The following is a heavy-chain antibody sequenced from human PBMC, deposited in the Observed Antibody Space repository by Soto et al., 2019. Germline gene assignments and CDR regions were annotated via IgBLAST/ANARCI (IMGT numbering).Heavy chain of an antibody. Sequence: PSETLSLTCAVYGGSISGYYWSWIRQPPGKGLEWIGEINHSGSTNYNPSLKSRVTISVDTSKNQFSLKLSSVTAADTAVYYCARERRTPYRSGSDYWGQGTLVTVSS. CDR2: INHSGST. V-gene: IGHV4-34*01. CDR1: GGSISGYY. J-gene: IGHJ4*02. CDR3: ARERRTPYRSGSDY. D-gene: IGHD6-19*01.